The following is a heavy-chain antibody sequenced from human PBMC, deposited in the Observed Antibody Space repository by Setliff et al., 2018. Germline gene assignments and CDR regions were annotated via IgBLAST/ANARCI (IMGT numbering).Heavy chain of an antibody. CDR3: AKRGPYCSGGTCHYYFDY. J-gene: IGHJ4*02. Sequence: GGSLRLSCAASGFTFSSFAMNWVRQAPGKGLEWVSVINNSGDNTYYADSVKGRFTISRDNSKNTVYLEMNSLRAEDTAVYYCAKRGPYCSGGTCHYYFDYWGQGTLVTVSS. V-gene: IGHV3-23*01. CDR1: GFTFSSFA. CDR2: INNSGDNT. D-gene: IGHD2-15*01.